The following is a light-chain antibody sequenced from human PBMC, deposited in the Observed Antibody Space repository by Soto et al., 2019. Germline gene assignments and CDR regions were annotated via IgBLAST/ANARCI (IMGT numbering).Light chain of an antibody. CDR2: AAS. CDR1: QSVSSNY. Sequence: ENVLTQSPDTLSLSPGERATLFCWASQSVSSNYLAWYQQKPGQAPRLLIYAASSRATGIPDRFSGSGSGTDFTLTISRLELEDSAVYYCQQYGRSPYTFGQGTKLEIK. J-gene: IGKJ2*01. V-gene: IGKV3-20*01. CDR3: QQYGRSPYT.